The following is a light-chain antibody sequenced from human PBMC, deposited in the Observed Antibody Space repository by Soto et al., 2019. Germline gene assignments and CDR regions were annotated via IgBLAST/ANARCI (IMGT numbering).Light chain of an antibody. CDR1: SSNIGSNT. Sequence: SVLTQPPSASGTPGQRVTISCSGSSSNIGSNTVNWYQQLPGTPPKLLIYRNTQRPSVVPDRFSGSKSGTSASLAISGLPSEDEADYYCAAWDDSLNGPVFGGGTKVTVL. CDR3: AAWDDSLNGPV. J-gene: IGLJ2*01. CDR2: RNT. V-gene: IGLV1-44*01.